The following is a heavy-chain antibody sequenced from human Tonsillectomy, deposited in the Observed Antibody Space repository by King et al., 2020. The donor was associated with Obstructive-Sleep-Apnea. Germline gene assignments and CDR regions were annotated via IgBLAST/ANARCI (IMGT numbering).Heavy chain of an antibody. V-gene: IGHV3-33*06. Sequence: VQLVESGGGVVQPGRSLRLSCAASGFSFSSYGMHWVRQAPGKGLEWVAVIWYHGSAQFYADSVKGRFTISRDNSKNTLFLEMTSLSVADTAVYYCAKDLKREPYSSGLLGFDGGQGTPVTVSS. CDR1: GFSFSSYG. J-gene: IGHJ4*02. CDR3: AKDLKREPYSSGLLGFD. D-gene: IGHD6-19*01. CDR2: IWYHGSAQ.